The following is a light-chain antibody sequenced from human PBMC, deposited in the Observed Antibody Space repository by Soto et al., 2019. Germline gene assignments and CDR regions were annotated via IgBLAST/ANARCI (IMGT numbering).Light chain of an antibody. J-gene: IGKJ1*01. V-gene: IGKV1-17*01. CDR1: QSISSY. CDR3: LQHNSYPRT. CDR2: AAS. Sequence: DIQMTQSPSSLSASVGDRVTITCRASQSISSYLNWYQQKPGKAPKLLIYAASSLQSGVPSRFSGSGSGTDFTLTISSLQPEDFATYYCLQHNSYPRTFGQGTKVDI.